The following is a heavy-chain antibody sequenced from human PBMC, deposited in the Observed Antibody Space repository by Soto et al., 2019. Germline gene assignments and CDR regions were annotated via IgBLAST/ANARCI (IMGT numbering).Heavy chain of an antibody. D-gene: IGHD4-17*01. Sequence: QVQLVQSGAEVKKPGSSVKVSCKASGGTFSSYTISWVRQAPGQGLEWMGRIIPILDIANYAQKFQGRVTITADKSTSTAYMELSSLRSEDTAVYYCASTYGDPTYYYYGMDVWGQGTTVTVSS. J-gene: IGHJ6*02. CDR2: IIPILDIA. CDR1: GGTFSSYT. V-gene: IGHV1-69*02. CDR3: ASTYGDPTYYYYGMDV.